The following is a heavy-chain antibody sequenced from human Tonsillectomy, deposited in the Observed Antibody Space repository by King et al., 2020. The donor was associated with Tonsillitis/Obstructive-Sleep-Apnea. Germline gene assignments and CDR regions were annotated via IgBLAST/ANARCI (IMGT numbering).Heavy chain of an antibody. CDR2: VYPGDSDT. V-gene: IGHV5-51*03. J-gene: IGHJ6*02. D-gene: IGHD3-22*01. Sequence: QLVQSGPEVKKPGESLKISCKGSGYSFTSYWIGWVRQMPGKGLEWMGIVYPGDSDTRYSPSFQGLVTISADKSISTAYLQWSSLKASDTAMYYCAIESSGYLSYYSMDVWGQGTTVTVSS. CDR3: AIESSGYLSYYSMDV. CDR1: GYSFTSYW.